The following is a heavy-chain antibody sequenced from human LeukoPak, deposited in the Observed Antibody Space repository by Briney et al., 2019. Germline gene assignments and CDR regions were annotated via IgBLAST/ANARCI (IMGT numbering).Heavy chain of an antibody. CDR1: GDSISSDY. V-gene: IGHV4-59*04. J-gene: IGHJ4*02. Sequence: SETLSLTCTVSGDSISSDYWSWIRQPPGKGLEYIAYIHYSGSTYYNPSLKSRVTISVDTSKNQFSLKLSSVTAADTAVYYCASLRLLGFDYWGQGTLVTVSS. CDR2: IHYSGST. D-gene: IGHD4-17*01. CDR3: ASLRLLGFDY.